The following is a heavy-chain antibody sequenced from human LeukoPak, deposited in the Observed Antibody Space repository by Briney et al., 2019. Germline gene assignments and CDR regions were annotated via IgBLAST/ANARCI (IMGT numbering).Heavy chain of an antibody. J-gene: IGHJ4*02. Sequence: PGGSLRLSCAASGFTVGSNYMIWVSQAPGKGLEWVSVIYSGGRTHYADSVKGRFTISRDNSKHTLFLQMNSLRAEDTAVYYCARGAPVGATIVDYWGQGTLVTVSS. CDR3: ARGAPVGATIVDY. CDR2: IYSGGRT. CDR1: GFTVGSNY. D-gene: IGHD1-26*01. V-gene: IGHV3-66*01.